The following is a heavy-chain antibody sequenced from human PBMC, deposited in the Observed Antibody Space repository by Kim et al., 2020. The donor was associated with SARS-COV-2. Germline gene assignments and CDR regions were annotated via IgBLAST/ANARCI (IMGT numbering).Heavy chain of an antibody. J-gene: IGHJ6*02. Sequence: SLRLSCAASGFTFDDYAMHWVRQAPGKGLEWVSGISWNSGSIGYADSVKGRFTISRDNAKNSLYLQMNSLRAEDTALYYCAKIRWDFTDYGMDVWGQGTTVPVSS. D-gene: IGHD2-8*02. CDR2: ISWNSGSI. CDR1: GFTFDDYA. V-gene: IGHV3-9*01. CDR3: AKIRWDFTDYGMDV.